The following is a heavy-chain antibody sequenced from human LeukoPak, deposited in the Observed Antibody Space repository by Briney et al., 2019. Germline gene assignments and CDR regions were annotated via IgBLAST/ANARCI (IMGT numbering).Heavy chain of an antibody. J-gene: IGHJ4*02. Sequence: PGGSLRLSCAASGFTFSSYAMHWVRQAPGKGLEWVSVISGSGGSTFYADSVKGRFTISRDSSKNTLYLQMNSLRAEDTAVYYCAKAHHYGGNSPFDYWGQGTLVSVSS. V-gene: IGHV3-23*01. CDR3: AKAHHYGGNSPFDY. CDR2: ISGSGGST. CDR1: GFTFSSYA. D-gene: IGHD4-23*01.